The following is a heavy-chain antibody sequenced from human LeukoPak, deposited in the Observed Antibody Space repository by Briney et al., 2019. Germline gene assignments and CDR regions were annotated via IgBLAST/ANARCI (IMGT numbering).Heavy chain of an antibody. CDR3: AQGGIATTGLTY. CDR2: ISGSGTST. V-gene: IGHV3-23*01. CDR1: GFTFTTYA. D-gene: IGHD6-13*01. J-gene: IGHJ4*02. Sequence: PGGSLRLSCAVSGFTFTTYAMTWVRQAPGKGLEWVSAISGSGTSTNYADSVRGRFTISRDNSKNTLNLQMNSLRDEDTAVYFCAQGGIATTGLTYWGQGTLVTVSS.